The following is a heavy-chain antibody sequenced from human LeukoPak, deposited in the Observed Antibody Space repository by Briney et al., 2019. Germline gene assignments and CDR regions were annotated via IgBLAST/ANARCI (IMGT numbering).Heavy chain of an antibody. CDR2: MNPNSGNT. J-gene: IGHJ4*02. CDR1: GYTFTSYD. CDR3: AKNTALTGEFES. D-gene: IGHD7-27*01. Sequence: GASVKVSCKASGYTFTSYDVNWFRQATGQGLEWMGWMNPNSGNTGYAQKFQGRVTLTRDTPISTAYMELSSLRSEDTAVYYCAKNTALTGEFESWGQGTLVTVSS. V-gene: IGHV1-8*01.